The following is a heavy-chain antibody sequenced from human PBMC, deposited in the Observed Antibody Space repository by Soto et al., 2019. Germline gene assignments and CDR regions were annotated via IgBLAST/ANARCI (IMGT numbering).Heavy chain of an antibody. CDR3: AKSLYNDNGWPNYH. CDR2: FSFYGRRDNT. Sequence: EVQLLESGGGLVQPGGSLRLSCVGSGFTFSSYDMTWVRQAPGKGLEWVSSFSFYGRRDNTYYADSVKGRFTISRDNSRNTVYLQMDNLRVEDTAVYYCAKSLYNDNGWPNYHWGQGTLVTVSS. J-gene: IGHJ5*02. CDR1: GFTFSSYD. V-gene: IGHV3-23*01. D-gene: IGHD1-1*01.